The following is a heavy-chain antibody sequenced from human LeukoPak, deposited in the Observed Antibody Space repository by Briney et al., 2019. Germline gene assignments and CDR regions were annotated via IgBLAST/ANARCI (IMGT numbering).Heavy chain of an antibody. J-gene: IGHJ4*02. CDR2: IYSGGST. Sequence: GGSLILSCAASGFTVSSNYMSWVRQAPGKGLEWVSVIYSGGSTYYADSVKGRFTISRDNSKNTLYLQMNSLRAEDTAVYYCARVAPRRYFDYWGQGTLVTVSS. CDR1: GFTVSSNY. V-gene: IGHV3-53*01. CDR3: ARVAPRRYFDY.